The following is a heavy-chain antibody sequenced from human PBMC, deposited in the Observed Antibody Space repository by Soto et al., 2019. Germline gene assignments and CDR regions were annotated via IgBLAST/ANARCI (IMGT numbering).Heavy chain of an antibody. CDR2: IIPIFGTA. J-gene: IGHJ3*02. CDR3: ARVNGSSWYGSRGAFDI. CDR1: GGTFSSYA. Sequence: AASVKVSCKASGGTFSSYAISWVRQAPGQGLEWMGGIIPIFGTANYAQKFQGRVTITADESTSTAYMELSSLRSEDTAVYYCARVNGSSWYGSRGAFDIWGQGTMVTVSS. V-gene: IGHV1-69*13. D-gene: IGHD6-13*01.